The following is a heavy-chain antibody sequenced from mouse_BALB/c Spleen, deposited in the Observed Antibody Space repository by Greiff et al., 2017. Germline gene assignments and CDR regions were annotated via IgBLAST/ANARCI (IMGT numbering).Heavy chain of an antibody. Sequence: EVMLVESGGGLVQPGGSLRLSCAPSGFTFTDYYMSWVRQPPGKALEWLGFIRNKANGYTTEYSASVKGRFTISRDNSQSILYLQMNTLRAEDSATYYCARVYDYADYYAMDYWGQGTSVTVSS. J-gene: IGHJ4*01. CDR1: GFTFTDYY. D-gene: IGHD2-4*01. CDR2: IRNKANGYTT. CDR3: ARVYDYADYYAMDY. V-gene: IGHV7-3*02.